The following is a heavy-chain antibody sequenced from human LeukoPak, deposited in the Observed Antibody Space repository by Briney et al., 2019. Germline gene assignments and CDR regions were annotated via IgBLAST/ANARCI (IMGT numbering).Heavy chain of an antibody. CDR2: TYYSGST. J-gene: IGHJ3*02. CDR3: ARVEKKGPRVVVGGDAFDI. V-gene: IGHV4-30-4*01. D-gene: IGHD2-2*01. CDR1: GGSISSGDYY. Sequence: SETLSLTCTVSGGSISSGDYYWSWIRQPPGKGLEWIGYTYYSGSTYYNPSLKSRVTISVDTSKNQFSLKLSSVTAADTAVYYCARVEKKGPRVVVGGDAFDIWGQGTMVTVSS.